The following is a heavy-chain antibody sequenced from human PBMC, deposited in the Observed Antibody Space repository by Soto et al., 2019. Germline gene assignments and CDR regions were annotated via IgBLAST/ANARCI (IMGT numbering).Heavy chain of an antibody. CDR2: ISGSGGST. D-gene: IGHD3-3*01. Sequence: RSLRLSCAASGFTFSSYAVSWVRQAPGKGLEWVSAISGSGGSTYYADSVKGRFTISRDNSKNTLYLQMNSLRAEDTAVYYCAKDNQHFDFWSGEYYYYYYMDVWGKGTTGTVSS. V-gene: IGHV3-23*01. CDR1: GFTFSSYA. CDR3: AKDNQHFDFWSGEYYYYYYMDV. J-gene: IGHJ6*03.